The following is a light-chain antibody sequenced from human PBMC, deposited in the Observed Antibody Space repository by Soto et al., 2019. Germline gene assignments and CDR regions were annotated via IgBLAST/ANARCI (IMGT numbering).Light chain of an antibody. CDR2: WAS. Sequence: DIVMTQSPDPLAVSLGERATINCKSSQSVLYSSNNKNYLAWYQQKPGQPPKLLIYWASTRESGVPDRFSGSGSGTDFTLTISSLQAEDVAVYYCQQYYSTPQTFGPGTKVDIK. CDR3: QQYYSTPQT. J-gene: IGKJ3*01. CDR1: QSVLYSSNNKNY. V-gene: IGKV4-1*01.